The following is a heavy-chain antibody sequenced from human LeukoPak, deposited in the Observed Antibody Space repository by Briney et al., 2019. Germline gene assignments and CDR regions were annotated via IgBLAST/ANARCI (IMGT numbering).Heavy chain of an antibody. V-gene: IGHV3-23*01. J-gene: IGHJ3*02. CDR3: AKDFIYSRFTSYSSGWYNGAFDI. Sequence: GGSLRLSCAASGFAFSSYAMSWVRQAPGKGLEWVSGISGSGGSTYYADSVKGRFTISRDNSKNTLYLQMNSLRAEDTAVYYCAKDFIYSRFTSYSSGWYNGAFDIWGQGTMVTVSS. D-gene: IGHD6-19*01. CDR2: ISGSGGST. CDR1: GFAFSSYA.